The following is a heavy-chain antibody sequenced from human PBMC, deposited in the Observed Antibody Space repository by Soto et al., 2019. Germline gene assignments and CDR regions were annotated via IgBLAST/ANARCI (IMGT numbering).Heavy chain of an antibody. CDR1: GFTFSSYA. V-gene: IGHV3-23*01. Sequence: EWQLLESGGGLVQPGGSLRLSCAACGFTFSSYAMSWVRQAPGKGLEWVSAISGSGGSTYYAVSVKGRFTISRDNSRNTLYLQMNSLNAEDTAVYYYAKDRLVLVVAAFDNAFDIWGQGTMVTVSS. J-gene: IGHJ3*02. CDR3: AKDRLVLVVAAFDNAFDI. CDR2: ISGSGGST. D-gene: IGHD2-15*01.